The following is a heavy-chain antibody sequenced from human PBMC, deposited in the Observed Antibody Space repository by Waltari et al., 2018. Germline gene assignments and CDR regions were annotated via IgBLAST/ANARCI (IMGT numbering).Heavy chain of an antibody. J-gene: IGHJ4*02. V-gene: IGHV3-48*04. CDR1: GFTFSSYS. Sequence: EVQLVESGGGLVQPGGSLRLSCAASGFTFSSYSMNWVRQAPGKGLEWVSYISSSSRTIYYADSVKGRFTISRDNAKNSLYQQMNSLRAEDTAVYYCAREGGRIVATLRFDYWGQGTLVTVSS. CDR3: AREGGRIVATLRFDY. D-gene: IGHD5-12*01. CDR2: ISSSSRTI.